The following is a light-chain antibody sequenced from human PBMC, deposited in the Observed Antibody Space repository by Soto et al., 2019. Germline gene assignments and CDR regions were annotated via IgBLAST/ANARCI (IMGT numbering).Light chain of an antibody. Sequence: DIPMTQSPSTLSASVGDRVTITCRASQSINNWLAWYQQKPGKAPKLLIYDASSLKSGVPSRFSGSGSGTDVTLTINNLQPDDFATYYCQKYNSFLYTFGQGTKLEIK. V-gene: IGKV1-5*01. CDR1: QSINNW. CDR3: QKYNSFLYT. CDR2: DAS. J-gene: IGKJ2*01.